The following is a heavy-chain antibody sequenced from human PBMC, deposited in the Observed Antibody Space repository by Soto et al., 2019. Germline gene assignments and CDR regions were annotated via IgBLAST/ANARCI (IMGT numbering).Heavy chain of an antibody. J-gene: IGHJ4*02. CDR1: GGTFSSYT. D-gene: IGHD3-22*01. CDR3: AREDSSGYSHYFDY. V-gene: IGHV1-69*08. CDR2: IIPILGIT. Sequence: QVQLVQSGAEVKKPGSSVKVSCKASGGTFSSYTISWVRQAPGQGLEWMGRIIPILGITNYAQKFQGRVTIPADKSTSPAYMELSSLRFEDTAVYYCAREDSSGYSHYFDYWGQGTLVTVSS.